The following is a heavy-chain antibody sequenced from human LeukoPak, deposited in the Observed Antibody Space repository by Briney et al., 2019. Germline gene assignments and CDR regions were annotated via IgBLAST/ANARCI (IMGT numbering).Heavy chain of an antibody. V-gene: IGHV1-69*04. D-gene: IGHD3-3*01. CDR3: ATGRSDYFGDAFAF. CDR1: GGTFSSYA. J-gene: IGHJ3*01. CDR2: IIPILGIA. Sequence: SVKVSCKASGGTFSSYAISWVRQAPGQGLEWMGRIIPILGIANYAQKFQGRVTITADKSTSTAYMELSSLRSEDTAVYYCATGRSDYFGDAFAFWGQGTMVTVSS.